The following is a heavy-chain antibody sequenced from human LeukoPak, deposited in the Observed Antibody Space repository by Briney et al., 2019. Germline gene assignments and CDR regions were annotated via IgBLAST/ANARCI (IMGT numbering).Heavy chain of an antibody. J-gene: IGHJ6*03. CDR2: INPNSGGT. CDR3: ARCPRGYYGSGSQAYYYYYMDV. V-gene: IGHV1-2*02. CDR1: GYTFTGYY. Sequence: ASVKVSCKASGYTFTGYYMLWVRQAPGQGLEWMGWINPNSGGTNYAQKFQGRVTMTRDTSISTAYMELSRLRSDDTAVYYCARCPRGYYGSGSQAYYYYYMDVWGKGTTVTVSS. D-gene: IGHD3-10*01.